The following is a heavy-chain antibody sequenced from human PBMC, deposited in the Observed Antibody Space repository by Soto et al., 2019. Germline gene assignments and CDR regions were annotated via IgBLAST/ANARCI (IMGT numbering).Heavy chain of an antibody. J-gene: IGHJ4*02. D-gene: IGHD5-12*01. CDR1: GGTFSSYT. V-gene: IGHV1-69*02. Sequence: QVQLVQSGAEVKKPGSSVKVSCKASGGTFSSYTISWVRQAPGQGLEWMGRIIPILGIANYAQKFQGRVTITADKSTSTAYMELSSLRSEDTAVYYCARGGRDGYNSDIDYWGQGTLVTVSS. CDR3: ARGGRDGYNSDIDY. CDR2: IIPILGIA.